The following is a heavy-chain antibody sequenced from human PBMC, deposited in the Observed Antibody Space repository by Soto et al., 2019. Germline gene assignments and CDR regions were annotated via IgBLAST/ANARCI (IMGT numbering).Heavy chain of an antibody. J-gene: IGHJ6*02. Sequence: TLSLTCTVSGGSISSGGYYWSWIRQHPGKGLEWIGYIYYSGSTYYNPSLKSRVTISVDTSKNQFSLKLSSVTAADTAVYYCARDAVTYGDYYYYGMDVWGQGTTVTVSS. CDR3: ARDAVTYGDYYYYGMDV. D-gene: IGHD4-4*01. CDR1: GGSISSGGYY. V-gene: IGHV4-31*03. CDR2: IYYSGST.